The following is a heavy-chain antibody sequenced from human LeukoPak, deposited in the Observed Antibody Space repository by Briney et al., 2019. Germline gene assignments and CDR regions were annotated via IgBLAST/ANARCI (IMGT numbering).Heavy chain of an antibody. D-gene: IGHD2-15*01. CDR1: GFTFSSYA. V-gene: IGHV3-30*01. J-gene: IGHJ4*02. CDR3: ARGGVCSGGSCYAFDY. Sequence: PGRSLRPSCAASGFTFSSYAMHWVRQAPGKGLEWVAVISYDGSNKYYADSVKGRFTISRDNSKNTLYLQMNSLRAEDTAVYYCARGGVCSGGSCYAFDYWGQGTLVTVSS. CDR2: ISYDGSNK.